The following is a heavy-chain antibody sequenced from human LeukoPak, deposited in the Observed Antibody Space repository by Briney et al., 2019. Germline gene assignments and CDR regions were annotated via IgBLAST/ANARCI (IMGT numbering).Heavy chain of an antibody. D-gene: IGHD1-1*01. CDR2: INHSGST. Sequence: SETLSLTCAVYGGSSSDYYWSWIRQPPGKGLEWIGEINHSGSTNYSPSLKSRVTISLDTSKNQFSLKLSSVTAADTAVYYCASQVRLERRYYYYYMDVWDKGTTVTVSS. V-gene: IGHV4-34*01. CDR3: ASQVRLERRYYYYYMDV. CDR1: GGSSSDYY. J-gene: IGHJ6*03.